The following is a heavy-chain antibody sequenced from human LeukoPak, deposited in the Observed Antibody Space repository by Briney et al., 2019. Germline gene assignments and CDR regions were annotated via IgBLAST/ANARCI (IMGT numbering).Heavy chain of an antibody. V-gene: IGHV3-21*04. CDR1: GFTFSSYT. Sequence: GGSLRLSCAASGFTFSSYTMNWVRQAPGKGLEWVSSISSTNSYMYYADSVKGRFTISRDNAKNSLYLQMNSLRAEDTAVYYCAKALTNYDPLDYWGQGTLVTVSS. CDR3: AKALTNYDPLDY. CDR2: ISSTNSYM. D-gene: IGHD3-16*01. J-gene: IGHJ4*02.